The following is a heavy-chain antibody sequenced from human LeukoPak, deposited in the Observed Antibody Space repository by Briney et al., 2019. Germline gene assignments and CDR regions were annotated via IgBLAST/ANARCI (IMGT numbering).Heavy chain of an antibody. CDR2: INAGNGNT. D-gene: IGHD3-22*01. CDR3: AKEATMIVVARSYFDY. J-gene: IGHJ4*02. CDR1: GYTFTSYA. Sequence: ASVKVSCKASGYTFTSYAVHWVRQAPGQRLEWLGWINAGNGNTRYSRNFQGRVTFTRDTSANTAYMELSSLRSEDTAVYYCAKEATMIVVARSYFDYWGQGTLVTVSS. V-gene: IGHV1-3*01.